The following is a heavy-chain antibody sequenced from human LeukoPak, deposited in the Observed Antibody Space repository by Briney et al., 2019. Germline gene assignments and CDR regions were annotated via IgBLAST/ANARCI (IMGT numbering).Heavy chain of an antibody. J-gene: IGHJ6*03. D-gene: IGHD1-26*01. Sequence: GGTLRLSCAASGFAFSTYGMSWVRQAPGKGLEWVSSISGGGGDTYYADSVKGRFTISRDNSKNTLYLQMNSLRDEDSAVYYCAKDPAATDYYYYYMDVWGKGTTVTVSS. V-gene: IGHV3-23*01. CDR1: GFAFSTYG. CDR3: AKDPAATDYYYYYMDV. CDR2: ISGGGGDT.